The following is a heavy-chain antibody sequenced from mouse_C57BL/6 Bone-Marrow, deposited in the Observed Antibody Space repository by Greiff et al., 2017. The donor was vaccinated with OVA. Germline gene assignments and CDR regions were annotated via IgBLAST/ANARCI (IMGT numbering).Heavy chain of an antibody. CDR2: IDPTNDYT. CDR1: GYTFTSYT. V-gene: IGHV1-4*01. Sequence: QVQLQQSGAELARPGASVKMSCKASGYTFTSYTIHWVKQRPGQGLEWIGYIDPTNDYTNYNQKFKGKATLTADKSSSTAYMQLSSLTSEDSAVYYCTRGYYFDYWCQGTPLTVSS. CDR3: TRGYYFDY. J-gene: IGHJ2*01.